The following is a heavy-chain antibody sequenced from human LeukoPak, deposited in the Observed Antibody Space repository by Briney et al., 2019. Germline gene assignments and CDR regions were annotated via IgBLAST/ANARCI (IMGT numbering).Heavy chain of an antibody. CDR1: GGSISGYY. CDR3: ARGGCSSTSCSFDY. J-gene: IGHJ4*02. D-gene: IGHD2-2*01. V-gene: IGHV4-59*01. Sequence: SETLSLTCTVSGGSISGYYWSWIRQPPGRGLEWIGYIYYSGSTNYNPSLKSRVTISVDTSKNQFSLKLRSVTDADTAVYYCARGGCSSTSCSFDYWGQGTLATVSS. CDR2: IYYSGST.